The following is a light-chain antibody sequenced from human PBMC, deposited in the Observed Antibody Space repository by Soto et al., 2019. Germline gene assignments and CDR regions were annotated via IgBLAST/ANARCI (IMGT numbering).Light chain of an antibody. Sequence: DIQLTQSPSVLSASVGDTVTITCRASQALSNYLACYPQKPGKAPDLLIYSASTLQSGVPSRFSGSGSETEFSLTIRASQPEDFATYYCQQLSRYPLTFGGGTKV. CDR2: SAS. J-gene: IGKJ4*01. V-gene: IGKV1-9*01. CDR3: QQLSRYPLT. CDR1: QALSNY.